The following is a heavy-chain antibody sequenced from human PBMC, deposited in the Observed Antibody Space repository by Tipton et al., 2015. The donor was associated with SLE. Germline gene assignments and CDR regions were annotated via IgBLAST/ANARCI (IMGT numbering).Heavy chain of an antibody. Sequence: TLSLTCAVYGGSFSGYYWSWIRQPPGKGLEWIGEINNSGSTNYNPSLKSRDTISEDTSKNQFSLKMRSVTAADTAVYYCASFSKGVPAAIQTNCFDPWGQGTLVTVSS. CDR2: INNSGST. V-gene: IGHV4-34*01. J-gene: IGHJ5*02. CDR3: ASFSKGVPAAIQTNCFDP. CDR1: GGSFSGYY. D-gene: IGHD2-2*02.